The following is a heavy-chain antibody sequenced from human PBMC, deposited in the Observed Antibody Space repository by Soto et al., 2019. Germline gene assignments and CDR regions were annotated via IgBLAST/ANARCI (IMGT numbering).Heavy chain of an antibody. D-gene: IGHD3-16*01. Sequence: ASVKVSCKASGYTFTSYGISWVRQAPGQGLEWMGRIIPILGIANYAQKFQGRVTITADKSTSTAYMELSSLRSEDTAVYYCASEGGVSYFYYGMDVWGQGTTVTVSS. CDR1: GYTFTSYG. CDR3: ASEGGVSYFYYGMDV. CDR2: IIPILGIA. V-gene: IGHV1-69*04. J-gene: IGHJ6*02.